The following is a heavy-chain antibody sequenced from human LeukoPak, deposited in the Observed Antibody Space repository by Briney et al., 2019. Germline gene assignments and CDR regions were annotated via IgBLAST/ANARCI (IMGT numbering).Heavy chain of an antibody. CDR1: GGSFSGYY. V-gene: IGHV4-34*01. CDR3: ATTLRRGGDY. D-gene: IGHD3-3*01. CDR2: INHSGST. J-gene: IGHJ4*02. Sequence: SETLSLTCAVYGGSFSGYYWSWIRQPPGKGLEWIGEINHSGSTNYNPSLKSRVTISVDTSKNQFSLKLSSVTAADTAVYYCATTLRRGGDYWGQGTLVIVSS.